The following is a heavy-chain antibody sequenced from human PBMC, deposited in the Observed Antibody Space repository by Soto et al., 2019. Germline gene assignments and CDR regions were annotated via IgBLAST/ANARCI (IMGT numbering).Heavy chain of an antibody. CDR1: GYRLTGYY. J-gene: IGHJ4*02. V-gene: IGHV1-2*02. CDR3: ARGLYGTGGYPFPYFDY. CDR2: INPDSGAT. Sequence: HEHLVQSGAEVKRPGASLKVTCKASGYRLTGYYIHWERQAPGQGLEWMGWINPDSGATNYAQNSLGAVTRPSDSFISTAAMSLTSLTPGASAVSYCARGLYGTGGYPFPYFDYWGQGTLVIVSS. D-gene: IGHD2-8*02.